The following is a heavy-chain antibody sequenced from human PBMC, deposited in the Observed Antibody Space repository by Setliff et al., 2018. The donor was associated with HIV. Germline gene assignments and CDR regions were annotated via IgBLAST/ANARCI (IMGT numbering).Heavy chain of an antibody. CDR1: GFTFSSYG. Sequence: GGSLRLSCAASGFTFSSYGMHWVRQAPGKGLEWVSYISGLGGGTIYYADSVKGRFTISRDNSKNTLFLQMNSLRPEDTAVYYCARDCRVGWVFTYGMDVWGQGTLVTVSS. V-gene: IGHV3-48*01. CDR3: ARDCRVGWVFTYGMDV. CDR2: ISGLGGGTI. J-gene: IGHJ6*02. D-gene: IGHD6-13*01.